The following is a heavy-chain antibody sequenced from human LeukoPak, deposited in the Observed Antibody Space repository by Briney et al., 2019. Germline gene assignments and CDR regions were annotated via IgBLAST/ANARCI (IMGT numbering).Heavy chain of an antibody. CDR2: ICNSGGT. D-gene: IGHD6-19*01. V-gene: IGHV4-4*09. J-gene: IGHJ5*02. Sequence: PSDTLSLTCTVSGDSISTYYWSWIRQPPGKGLEWIGCICNSGGTNYNPSLKSRVTISVDTSKNQFSLNQSSVTAADTAVYYCAKTGRPNNSGWYRWFDPWGQGTLVTVSS. CDR3: AKTGRPNNSGWYRWFDP. CDR1: GDSISTYY.